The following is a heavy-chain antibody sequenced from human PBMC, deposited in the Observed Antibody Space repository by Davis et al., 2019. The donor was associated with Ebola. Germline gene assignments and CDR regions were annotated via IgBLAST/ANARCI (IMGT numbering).Heavy chain of an antibody. CDR3: ASGTRYYYGMDV. CDR2: IYYSGST. Sequence: SETLSLTCTVSGGSISSGDYYWSWIRQPPGKGLEWIGYIYYSGSTYHNPSLKSRVTISVDTSKNQFSLKLSSVTAADTAVYYCASGTRYYYGMDVWGQGTTVTVSS. V-gene: IGHV4-30-4*01. CDR1: GGSISSGDYY. J-gene: IGHJ6*02. D-gene: IGHD3-10*01.